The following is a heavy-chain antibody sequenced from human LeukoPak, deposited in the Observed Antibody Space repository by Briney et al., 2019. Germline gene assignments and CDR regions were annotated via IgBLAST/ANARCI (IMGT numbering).Heavy chain of an antibody. CDR1: GGSISIYY. CDR3: ARESVSSAWFDP. Sequence: SETLSLTCTVSGGSISIYYWSWIRQPPGKGLEWIGEINHSGSTNYNPSLKSRVTISVDTSKNQFSLKLSSVTAADTAVYYCARESVSSAWFDPWGQGTLVTVSS. V-gene: IGHV4-34*01. CDR2: INHSGST. J-gene: IGHJ5*02. D-gene: IGHD3-10*01.